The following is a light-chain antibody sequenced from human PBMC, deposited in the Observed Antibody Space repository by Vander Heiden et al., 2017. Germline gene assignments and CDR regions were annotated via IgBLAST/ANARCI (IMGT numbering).Light chain of an antibody. J-gene: IGLJ2*01. CDR3: QSYDSSLSGPVV. CDR1: SSNIGAGYD. Sequence: QSVLTQPPSVSAAPGPRVTISCTGSSSNIGAGYDVHWYQQLPGTAPKLLIYGNSNRPSGVPDRFSGSKSGTSASLAITGLQAEDEADYYCQSYDSSLSGPVVFGGGTKLTVL. CDR2: GNS. V-gene: IGLV1-40*01.